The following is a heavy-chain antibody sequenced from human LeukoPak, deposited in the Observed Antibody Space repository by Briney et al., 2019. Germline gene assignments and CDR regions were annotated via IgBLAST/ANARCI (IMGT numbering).Heavy chain of an antibody. CDR2: ISGAGTFI. CDR1: GFTFTSYA. J-gene: IGHJ4*02. D-gene: IGHD6-6*01. CDR3: TRSSMAALAVDS. Sequence: GGSLRLSCAASGFTFTSYAMNWVRQAPGAGLEWVASISGAGTFIYYAGSVKGRFTISRDNTKNSLYLQMNGLRAEDTAVYYCTRSSMAALAVDSWGQGTLVTVSS. V-gene: IGHV3-21*01.